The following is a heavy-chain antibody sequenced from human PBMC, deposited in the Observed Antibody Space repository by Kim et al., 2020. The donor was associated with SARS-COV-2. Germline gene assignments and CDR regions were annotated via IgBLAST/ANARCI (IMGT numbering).Heavy chain of an antibody. CDR3: ARTGFGELLISGRDV. J-gene: IGHJ6*02. CDR2: IYYSGST. D-gene: IGHD3-10*01. CDR1: GGSISNNY. Sequence: SETLSLTCTVSGGSISNNYWSWIRQPPGRGLEWMGYIYYSGSTNYNPSLKSRITLSVDTSKNQLSLKLSSVTAADTAVYYCARTGFGELLISGRDVWGQG. V-gene: IGHV4-59*08.